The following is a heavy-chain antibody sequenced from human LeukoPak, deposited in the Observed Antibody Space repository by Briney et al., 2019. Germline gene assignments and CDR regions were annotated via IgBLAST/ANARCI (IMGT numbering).Heavy chain of an antibody. CDR3: ARRGYYYYMDV. CDR1: GYSFTSYW. V-gene: IGHV5-51*01. J-gene: IGHJ6*03. CDR2: IYPGDSDT. Sequence: GESLKISCKGSGYSFTSYWIGWVGQMPGKGLEWMGIIYPGDSDTRYSPSFQGQVTISAEKSIRTAYLQWSSLKASETAMYYCARRGYYYYMDVWGKGTTVTVSS.